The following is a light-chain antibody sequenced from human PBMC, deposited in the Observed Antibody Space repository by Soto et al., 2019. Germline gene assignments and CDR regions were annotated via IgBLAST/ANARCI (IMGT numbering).Light chain of an antibody. CDR1: SSDIGGYNS. CDR3: SSYTSSVAHV. V-gene: IGLV2-14*01. CDR2: EVS. J-gene: IGLJ1*01. Sequence: QSALTQPASVSGSPGQSITISCTGTSSDIGGYNSVSWYQRHPGKAPKLMIYEVSNRPSGISNRFSGSKSGNTASLTISGLQAEDEADYYCSSYTSSVAHVFGTGTKLTVL.